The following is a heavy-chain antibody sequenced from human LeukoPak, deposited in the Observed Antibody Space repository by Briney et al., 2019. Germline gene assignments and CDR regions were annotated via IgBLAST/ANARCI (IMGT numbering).Heavy chain of an antibody. CDR1: GFTFSSYS. J-gene: IGHJ3*02. Sequence: PGGSLRLSCAASGFTFSSYSMNWVRQGPGKGLEWVSSITGSGGRTQYADSVQGRFTISRDNSKNTLYLQMNSLRVEDTAVYYCAKDPNGDYIGTFDIWGQGTMVTVSS. CDR2: ITGSGGRT. CDR3: AKDPNGDYIGTFDI. D-gene: IGHD4-17*01. V-gene: IGHV3-23*01.